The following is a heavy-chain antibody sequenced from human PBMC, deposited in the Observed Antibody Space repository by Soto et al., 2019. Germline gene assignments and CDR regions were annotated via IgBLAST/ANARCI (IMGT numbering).Heavy chain of an antibody. V-gene: IGHV4-30-2*01. D-gene: IGHD3-22*01. J-gene: IGHJ4*02. CDR3: GRGGDTSGYYYYIDY. CDR1: GGSMSSGGYS. Sequence: SETLSLTCAVPGGSMSSGGYSWSWIRQPPGKGLECIGYIDHSGSTYYNPSLKSRVTISVDRSKNQFSLKLSSVTAADTAIYYCGRGGDTSGYYYYIDYWGQGTLVTVSS. CDR2: IDHSGST.